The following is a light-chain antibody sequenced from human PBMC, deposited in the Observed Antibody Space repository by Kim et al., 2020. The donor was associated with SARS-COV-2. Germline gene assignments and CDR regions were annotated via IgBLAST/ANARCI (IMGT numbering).Light chain of an antibody. V-gene: IGLV2-11*01. CDR2: EVS. CDR3: CSYAGNYFYV. Sequence: GQSVNISCTGTSSDVSTYKYVSWYQQHPGKAPKLMIYEVSKRPSGVPDRFSGSKSGNTDSLTISGLQAEDEADDYCCSYAGNYFYVFGTGTKVTVL. CDR1: SSDVSTYKY. J-gene: IGLJ1*01.